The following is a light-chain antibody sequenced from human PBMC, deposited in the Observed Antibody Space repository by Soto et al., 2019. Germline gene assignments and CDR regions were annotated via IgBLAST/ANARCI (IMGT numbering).Light chain of an antibody. V-gene: IGKV1-5*03. CDR2: KAS. Sequence: DIQMTQSPSTLSASVGDRVTITCRASQDINKWLAWYQQKPGKAPKLLIYKASNLETGVPSRFSGSGSGTEYTLTISSLQPDDLDIYYCQQYNSYAWTLGQGTKVDIK. J-gene: IGKJ1*01. CDR1: QDINKW. CDR3: QQYNSYAWT.